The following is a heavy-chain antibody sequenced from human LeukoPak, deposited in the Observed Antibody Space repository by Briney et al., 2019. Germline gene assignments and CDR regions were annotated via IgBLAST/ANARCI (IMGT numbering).Heavy chain of an antibody. Sequence: GGSLRFSCTASGFTFGDYVMSWFRRAPGKGLVWVGFIRSKASGETTEYAASVQGGFTISRDDSKSIAYLQMNSLNTEDTAVYYCTRLSRGNANDYWGQGTLVTVSS. J-gene: IGHJ4*02. CDR2: IRSKASGETT. D-gene: IGHD5-12*01. CDR1: GFTFGDYV. CDR3: TRLSRGNANDY. V-gene: IGHV3-49*03.